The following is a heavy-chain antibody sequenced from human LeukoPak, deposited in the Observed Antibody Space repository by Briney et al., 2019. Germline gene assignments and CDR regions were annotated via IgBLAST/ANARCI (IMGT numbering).Heavy chain of an antibody. J-gene: IGHJ4*02. D-gene: IGHD3-22*01. V-gene: IGHV4-34*01. CDR3: ARGQRITMTD. CDR1: GGSFSAYY. CDR2: INHSGST. Sequence: SETLSFTCAVYGGSFSAYYWSWIRQPPGKGLEWIGEINHSGSTNYNPSLKSRVAISVDTSRNQFSLRLSSVTAADTAVYYCARGQRITMTDWGQGTLVTVSS.